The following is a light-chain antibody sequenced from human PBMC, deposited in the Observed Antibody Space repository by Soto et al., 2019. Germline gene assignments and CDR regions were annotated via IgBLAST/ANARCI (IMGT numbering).Light chain of an antibody. J-gene: IGLJ2*01. CDR3: GSHSSSSTLVV. CDR1: SSDVGGYNY. V-gene: IGLV2-14*03. Sequence: QSALTQPASMSGSPGQSITISCTGTSSDVGGYNYVSWYRQHPGKAPKLLIYDVNNRPSGVSNRFSGSKSGNTASLTISGLRAEDEADYYCGSHSSSSTLVVFGGGTKVTVL. CDR2: DVN.